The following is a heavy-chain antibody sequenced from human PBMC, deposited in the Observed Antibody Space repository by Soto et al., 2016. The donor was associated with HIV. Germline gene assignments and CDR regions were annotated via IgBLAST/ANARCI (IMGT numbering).Heavy chain of an antibody. J-gene: IGHJ3*02. V-gene: IGHV1-18*01. CDR3: VRDSGLSELPQAFDI. CDR1: GYPFTGYG. Sequence: QVQLVQSGAELKKPGASVKVSCKASGYPFTGYGISWVRQAPGQGLEWLGWSSGYNGNTNYAQRVQGRVTMTTDTSTSTAYMELRSLRSDDTAAYYCVRDSGLSELPQAFDIWGQGTVVSVSS. D-gene: IGHD1-26*01. CDR2: SSGYNGNT.